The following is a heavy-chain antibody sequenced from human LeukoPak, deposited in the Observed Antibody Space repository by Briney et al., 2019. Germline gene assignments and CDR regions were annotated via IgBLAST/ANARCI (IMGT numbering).Heavy chain of an antibody. CDR3: ARHRIGYCSSTSCYVTDY. V-gene: IGHV5-10-1*01. D-gene: IGHD2-2*01. CDR2: IDPSDSYT. Sequence: GESLKISCKGSGYSFTSYWISWVRQMPGNGLEWMGRIDPSDSYTNYSPSFQGHVTISADKSISTAYLQWSSLKASDTAMYYCARHRIGYCSSTSCYVTDYWGQGTLVTVSS. CDR1: GYSFTSYW. J-gene: IGHJ4*02.